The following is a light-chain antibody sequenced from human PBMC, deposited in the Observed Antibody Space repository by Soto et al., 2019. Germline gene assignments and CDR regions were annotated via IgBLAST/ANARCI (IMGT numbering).Light chain of an antibody. V-gene: IGKV4-1*01. CDR3: QQSYSTPPYT. J-gene: IGKJ2*01. CDR1: QSVLYSSNNKNY. Sequence: DIVMTQSPDSLAVSLGERATINCKSSQSVLYSSNNKNYLAWYQQKPGQPPKLLIYWASTRESWVPHRFSGSGSGTDFTLTFISLQAEDLAVYYCQQSYSTPPYTFGQGTKLEIK. CDR2: WAS.